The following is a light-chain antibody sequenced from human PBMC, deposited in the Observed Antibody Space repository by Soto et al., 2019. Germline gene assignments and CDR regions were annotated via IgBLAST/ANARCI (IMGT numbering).Light chain of an antibody. V-gene: IGKV3-20*01. CDR1: QTVTITY. Sequence: DSVLTPFPGPLSLSPGERATLSCRASQTVTITYLSWYQHKPGQAPRLLFYAASSRAAGVPDRFSGSGSGTDFTLTISSLQPEDFATYYCQQSYSTPITFGQGTRMEVK. J-gene: IGKJ5*01. CDR2: AAS. CDR3: QQSYSTPIT.